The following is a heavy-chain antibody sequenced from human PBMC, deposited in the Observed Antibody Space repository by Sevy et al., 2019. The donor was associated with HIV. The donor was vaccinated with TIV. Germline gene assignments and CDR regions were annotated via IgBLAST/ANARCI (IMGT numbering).Heavy chain of an antibody. CDR3: ARGVGGMGSYFDY. J-gene: IGHJ4*02. CDR1: GGSVSSGSYY. CDR2: IYYSGST. V-gene: IGHV4-61*01. D-gene: IGHD3-10*01. Sequence: SETLSLTCTVSGGSVSSGSYYWSWIRQPPGKGLEWIGYIYYSGSTNYNPSLKSRVTISVDTSKNQFPLKLSSVTAADTAVYYCARGVGGMGSYFDYWGQGTLVTVSS.